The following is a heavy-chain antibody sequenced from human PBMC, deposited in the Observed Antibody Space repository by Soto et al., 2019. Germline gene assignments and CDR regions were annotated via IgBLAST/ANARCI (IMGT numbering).Heavy chain of an antibody. D-gene: IGHD2-2*01. CDR2: VYNSGST. V-gene: IGHV4-59*01. Sequence: SETLSLTCTVSGGSISSNYWTWIRQPPGKGLEWIGYVYNSGSTNYNPSLKSRVTISEDTSKSQFSLKVNSMTAADTAVYYCARYRREVVARYTLDNWDPGILVTLFS. CDR1: GGSISSNY. J-gene: IGHJ4*02. CDR3: ARYRREVVARYTLDN.